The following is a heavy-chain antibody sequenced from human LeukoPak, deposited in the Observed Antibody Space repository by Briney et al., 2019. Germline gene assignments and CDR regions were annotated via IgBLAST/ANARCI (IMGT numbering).Heavy chain of an antibody. Sequence: GGSLRLSCAASGFTFSSYAMHWVRQAPGKGLEWVAVISYDGSNKYYADSVKGRFTISRDNSKNTLYLQMNSLRAEDTAVYYCAREGTISGYDFYYYYYYYMDVWGKGTTVTVSS. CDR3: AREGTISGYDFYYYYYYYMDV. CDR1: GFTFSSYA. J-gene: IGHJ6*03. V-gene: IGHV3-30*04. CDR2: ISYDGSNK. D-gene: IGHD5-12*01.